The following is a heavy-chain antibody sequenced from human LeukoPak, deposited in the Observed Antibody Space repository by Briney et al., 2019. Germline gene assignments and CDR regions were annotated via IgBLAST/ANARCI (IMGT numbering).Heavy chain of an antibody. CDR1: GFTFSSY. V-gene: IGHV3-21*01. Sequence: GGSLRLSGAASGFTFSSYMNWVRQAPGKGLEWVSSIISTSSYIYYADSVKGRFTISRDNAKNSLYLQMNSLRADDTAVYYCARGQSRYFDWYLGFFDYWGQGTLVTVSS. D-gene: IGHD3-9*01. CDR3: ARGQSRYFDWYLGFFDY. J-gene: IGHJ4*02. CDR2: IISTSSYI.